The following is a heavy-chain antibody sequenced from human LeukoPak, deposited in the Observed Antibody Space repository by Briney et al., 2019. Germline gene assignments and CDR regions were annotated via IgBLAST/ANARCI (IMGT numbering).Heavy chain of an antibody. CDR2: IYYSGTT. D-gene: IGHD2-15*01. CDR3: ARGRGGGGSSNNWFDP. J-gene: IGHJ5*02. CDR1: GGSISSYY. V-gene: IGHV4-59*12. Sequence: SETLSLTCTGSGGSISSYYWSWIRQPPGKGLEWIGYIYYSGTTNYNPSLKSRVTISVDTSKNQFSLNLISVTAADTAVYFCARGRGGGGSSNNWFDPWGQGTLVTVSS.